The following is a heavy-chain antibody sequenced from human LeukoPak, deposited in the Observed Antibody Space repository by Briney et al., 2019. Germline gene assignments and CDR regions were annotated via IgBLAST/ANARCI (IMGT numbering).Heavy chain of an antibody. V-gene: IGHV4-39*01. D-gene: IGHD1-1*01. CDR3: ARKGYREIDY. CDR1: GGSISSSNYY. J-gene: IGHJ4*02. Sequence: SETLSLTCTVSGGSISSSNYYWGWIRQPPGKGLEWIGSIYYSGSTYYNPSLKSRVTVSVDTSKNQFSLKLSSVTAADTAVYYCARKGYREIDYWGQGTLVTVSS. CDR2: IYYSGST.